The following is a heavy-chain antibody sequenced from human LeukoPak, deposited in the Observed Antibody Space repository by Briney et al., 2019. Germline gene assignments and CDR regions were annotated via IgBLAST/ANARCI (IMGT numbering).Heavy chain of an antibody. J-gene: IGHJ6*02. V-gene: IGHV3-23*01. D-gene: IGHD2-2*01. CDR2: ISGSGGST. CDR1: GFTFSSYA. Sequence: GSLRLSCAASGFTFSSYAMSWVRQAPGKGLEWVSAISGSGGSTYYADSVKGRFTISRDSSKNTLYLQMNSLRAEDTAVYYCAKDGYCSSTSCYYYYYGMDVWGQGTTVTVSS. CDR3: AKDGYCSSTSCYYYYYGMDV.